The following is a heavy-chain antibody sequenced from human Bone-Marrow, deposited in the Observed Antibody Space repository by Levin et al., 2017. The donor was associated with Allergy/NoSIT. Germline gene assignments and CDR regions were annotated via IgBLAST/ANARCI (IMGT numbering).Heavy chain of an antibody. J-gene: IGHJ4*02. Sequence: GGSLRLSCAASGFTFSDAWMTWVRQAPGKGLEWVGRIKTNAGGGTTDYAAPVKGRFTVLRDDSKNTVYLQMNGLKTEDTGVYYCTTDANILTALGGVAYWGQGTLVTVSS. D-gene: IGHD3-9*01. CDR1: GFTFSDAW. CDR3: TTDANILTALGGVAY. V-gene: IGHV3-15*01. CDR2: IKTNAGGGTT.